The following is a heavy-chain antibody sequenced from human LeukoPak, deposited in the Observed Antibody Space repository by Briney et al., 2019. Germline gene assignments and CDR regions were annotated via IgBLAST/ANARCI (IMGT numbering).Heavy chain of an antibody. Sequence: SETLSLTCAVYGGSFSGYYWSWIRQPPGKGLEWIGEINHSGSTSYNPSLKSRVTISVDTSKNQFSLKLSSVTAADTAVYYCARGDLGCCSGGSCYGDWFDPWGQGTLVTVSS. J-gene: IGHJ5*02. D-gene: IGHD2-15*01. CDR3: ARGDLGCCSGGSCYGDWFDP. V-gene: IGHV4-34*01. CDR1: GGSFSGYY. CDR2: INHSGST.